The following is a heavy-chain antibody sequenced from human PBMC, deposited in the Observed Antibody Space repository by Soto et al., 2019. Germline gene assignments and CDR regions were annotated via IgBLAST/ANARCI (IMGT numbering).Heavy chain of an antibody. CDR2: ISPRGDNS. D-gene: IGHD3-9*01. V-gene: IGHV3-48*02. Sequence: GGSLRLSCVGSGFSLANFPMNWVRQTPGKGLEWISYISPRGDNSYYTESVKGRFTISRDNARNSLYLQMNSLRDEDAALYYCASGPHPNIDWLYYLVSGCQGVPDTVSS. CDR1: GFSLANFP. CDR3: ASGPHPNIDWLYYLVS. J-gene: IGHJ4*02.